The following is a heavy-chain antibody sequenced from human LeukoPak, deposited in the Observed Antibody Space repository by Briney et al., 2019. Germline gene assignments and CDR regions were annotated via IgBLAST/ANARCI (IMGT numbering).Heavy chain of an antibody. Sequence: SQTLSLTCTVSGGSVSSVGYYWSWIRQLPGEGLEWIGYISYRGVTSYNPSLQSRVAISRDTSKNLFYLELTSVTAADTAVYYCARGATMMNGFDYWGQGTLVTVSS. CDR3: ARGATMMNGFDY. D-gene: IGHD3-22*01. CDR2: ISYRGVT. V-gene: IGHV4-31*03. J-gene: IGHJ4*02. CDR1: GGSVSSVGYY.